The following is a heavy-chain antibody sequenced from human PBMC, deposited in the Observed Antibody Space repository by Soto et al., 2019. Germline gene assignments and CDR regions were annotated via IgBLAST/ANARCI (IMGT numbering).Heavy chain of an antibody. V-gene: IGHV4-59*01. CDR2: IYYSGST. J-gene: IGHJ5*02. CDR3: ARRSAVAGTGNWFDP. D-gene: IGHD6-19*01. Sequence: SETLSLTCTVSGASISSYYWSWIRQPPGKGLEWIGYIYYSGSTNYNPSLKSRVTISVDTSKNQFSLKLSSVTTADTAVYYCARRSAVAGTGNWFDPWGQGTLVTVSS. CDR1: GASISSYY.